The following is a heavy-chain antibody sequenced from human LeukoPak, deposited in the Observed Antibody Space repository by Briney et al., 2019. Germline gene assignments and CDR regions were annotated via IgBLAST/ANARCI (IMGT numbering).Heavy chain of an antibody. CDR2: ISHDGSNK. V-gene: IGHV3-30*01. CDR3: AGSPKYSSSWYEYFQH. CDR1: GFTFSSYA. D-gene: IGHD6-13*01. Sequence: GRSLRLSCAASGFTFSSYAMHWVRQAPGKGLEWVAAISHDGSNKYHADSVKGRFTISRDNSKNTVYLQMNSLRAEDTAVYFCAGSPKYSSSWYEYFQHWGQGTLVTVSS. J-gene: IGHJ1*01.